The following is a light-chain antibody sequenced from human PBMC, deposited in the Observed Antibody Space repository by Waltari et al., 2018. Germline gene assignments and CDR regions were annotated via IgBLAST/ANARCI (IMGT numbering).Light chain of an antibody. CDR2: GST. Sequence: QSVLTQPPSVSGAPGQRVTISYTGSGSNIGAGYDVPWYQQLPRAAPKLLIYGSTSRPLGVPARFFGSTSGTSASLAITGLQAEDEADYYCQSYDTSLSVVFGGGTKLTVL. CDR3: QSYDTSLSVV. V-gene: IGLV1-40*01. CDR1: GSNIGAGYD. J-gene: IGLJ3*02.